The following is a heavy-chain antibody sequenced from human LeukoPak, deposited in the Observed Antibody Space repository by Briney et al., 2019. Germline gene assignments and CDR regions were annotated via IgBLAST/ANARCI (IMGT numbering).Heavy chain of an antibody. V-gene: IGHV1-69*04. CDR1: GGTFSSYA. CDR2: IIPILGIA. J-gene: IGHJ6*02. D-gene: IGHD1-1*01. CDR3: GSGGQPLYYYGMDV. Sequence: SVKVSCKASGGTFSSYAISWVRQAPGQGLEWVGRIIPILGIANYAQKFQGRVTITADKSTSTAYMELSSLRSEDTAVYYCGSGGQPLYYYGMDVWGQGTTVTVSS.